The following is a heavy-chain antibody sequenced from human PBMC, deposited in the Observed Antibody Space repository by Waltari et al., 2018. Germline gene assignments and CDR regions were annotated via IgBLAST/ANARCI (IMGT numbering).Heavy chain of an antibody. CDR3: ARDRHDDGGVPFDY. CDR1: GFTVSSNY. J-gene: IGHJ4*02. V-gene: IGHV3-53*01. D-gene: IGHD2-8*02. CDR2: IYSGGST. Sequence: EVQLVESGGGLIQPGGSLRLSCAASGFTVSSNYMSWVRQAPGKGLGWVSVIYSGGSTYYAESVKGRFTISRDNSKNTLYLQMNSLRAEDTAVYYCARDRHDDGGVPFDYWGQGTLVTVSS.